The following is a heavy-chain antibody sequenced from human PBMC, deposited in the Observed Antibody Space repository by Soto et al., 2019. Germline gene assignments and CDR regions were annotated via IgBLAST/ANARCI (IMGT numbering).Heavy chain of an antibody. J-gene: IGHJ6*02. CDR3: VRQGFGPLHGLVDV. Sequence: QVQLQESGPGLVRPSETLSLTCTVSSVSVTNYKWSWIRQTPGKGLEWIGYIENGGGTSYNPSLRSRVTMSVGTSPNQFSLRLSSVTAADTAVYYCVRQGFGPLHGLVDVWGQGTTVTFSS. D-gene: IGHD3-10*01. CDR1: SVSVTNYK. V-gene: IGHV4-59*08. CDR2: IENGGGT.